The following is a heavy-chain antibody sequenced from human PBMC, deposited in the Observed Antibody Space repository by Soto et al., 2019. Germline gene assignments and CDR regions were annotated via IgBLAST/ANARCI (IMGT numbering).Heavy chain of an antibody. J-gene: IGHJ6*02. D-gene: IGHD2-2*01. CDR1: GFTFSDYA. CDR2: IDGSSATT. V-gene: IGHV3-23*01. CDR3: ARDRRPSIYSGLAV. Sequence: PGGSLRLSCAASGFTFSDYAMSWVRQAPGKGLEWVSAIDGSSATTNYADSVKGRFTISRDNSKNTLFLHMSGLRAEDTAVYYCARDRRPSIYSGLAVWGQGTTVTASS.